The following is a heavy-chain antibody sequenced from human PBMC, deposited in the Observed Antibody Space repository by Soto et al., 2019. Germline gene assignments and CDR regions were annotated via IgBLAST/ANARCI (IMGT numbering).Heavy chain of an antibody. CDR2: ISAHNGNT. J-gene: IGHJ4*03. CDR1: GYAFTTYG. D-gene: IGHD1-26*01. CDR3: ARGRYGDG. Sequence: QVHLVQSGAEVKKPGASVKVSCKGSGYAFTTYGITWVRQAPGQGLEWMGWISAHNGNTNYAQKLQGRVTVTRDTSTCPGYRVPMRLRSDGAGLYCCARGRYGDGRGHGALVTVSS. V-gene: IGHV1-18*01.